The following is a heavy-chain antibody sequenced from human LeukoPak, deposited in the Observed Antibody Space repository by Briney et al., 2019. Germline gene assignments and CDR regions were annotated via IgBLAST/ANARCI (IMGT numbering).Heavy chain of an antibody. J-gene: IGHJ4*02. Sequence: ASETLSLTCSVSGGSISSYSWSWIRQPAGKGLDWIGRIFSSGNTKYNPSLKSRVIMSVDTSRNQFSLKVTSVTAADTAVYYCAREGGGFDYWGQGTLVTVSS. CDR3: AREGGGFDY. D-gene: IGHD3-16*01. CDR2: IFSSGNT. V-gene: IGHV4-4*07. CDR1: GGSISSYS.